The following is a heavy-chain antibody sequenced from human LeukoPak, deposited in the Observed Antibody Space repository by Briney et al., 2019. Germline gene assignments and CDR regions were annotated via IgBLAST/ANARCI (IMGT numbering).Heavy chain of an antibody. CDR1: GFTVSSNY. J-gene: IGHJ6*03. D-gene: IGHD3-10*01. V-gene: IGHV3-71*01. Sequence: GGSLRLSCAASGFTVSSNYMSWVRQAPGKGLEWVGFIRNKAYGGTSEYAASVKGRFTTSRDDSKSIAYLQMNSLETEDAAVYYCTRGITILRDTYMRYSYYYYMDVWGKGTTVTISS. CDR3: TRGITILRDTYMRYSYYYYMDV. CDR2: IRNKAYGGTS.